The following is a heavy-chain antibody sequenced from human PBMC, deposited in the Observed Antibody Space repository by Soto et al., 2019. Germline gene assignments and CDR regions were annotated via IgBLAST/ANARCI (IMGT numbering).Heavy chain of an antibody. CDR1: GFTFSSYG. J-gene: IGHJ4*02. Sequence: QVQLVESGGGVVQPGRSLRLSCAASGFTFSSYGMHWVRQAPGKGLEWVAVIWYDGSNKYYADSVKGRFTISRDNSMNTLDQQMNSLRAEDRVVYYCARIGGYCSGGSCYYRLDYWGQGTLVTVSS. CDR2: IWYDGSNK. D-gene: IGHD2-15*01. CDR3: ARIGGYCSGGSCYYRLDY. V-gene: IGHV3-33*01.